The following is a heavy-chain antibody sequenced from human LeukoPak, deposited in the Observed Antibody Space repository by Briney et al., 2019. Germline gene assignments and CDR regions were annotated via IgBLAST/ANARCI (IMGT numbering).Heavy chain of an antibody. J-gene: IGHJ4*02. CDR3: AKDRSLHDSSGYYLFDY. D-gene: IGHD3-22*01. V-gene: IGHV3-53*01. Sequence: RAGGSLRLSCATSGFTVSNNYMSWVRQAPGKGLEWVSVISSAGSTYYADSVKGRFTISRDNSKNTLYLQMNSLRAEDTAVYYCAKDRSLHDSSGYYLFDYWGQGTLVTVSS. CDR2: ISSAGST. CDR1: GFTVSNNY.